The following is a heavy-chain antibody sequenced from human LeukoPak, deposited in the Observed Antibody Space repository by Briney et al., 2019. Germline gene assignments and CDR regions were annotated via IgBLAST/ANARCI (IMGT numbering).Heavy chain of an antibody. CDR2: IRYDGSNK. D-gene: IGHD2-2*01. CDR1: GFTFSSYG. J-gene: IGHJ4*02. V-gene: IGHV3-30*02. CDR3: ANGAAGQYCTRTTCYR. Sequence: GGSLRLSCAASGFTFSSYGMHWVRQAPGKGLEWVAFIRYDGSNKYYADSVKGRFTISRDNSKNTLYLQMNSLRAEDTAVYYCANGAAGQYCTRTTCYRWGQGTLVTVSS.